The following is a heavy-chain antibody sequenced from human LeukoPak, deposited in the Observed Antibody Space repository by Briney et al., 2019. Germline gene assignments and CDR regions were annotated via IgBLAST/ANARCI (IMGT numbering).Heavy chain of an antibody. J-gene: IGHJ4*02. CDR2: TYQNGIT. Sequence: SETLSVTCTVSGYSISSGYYWGWLRRPPGKALEGIVSTYQNGITNCKPTLKRRVTISVDTSKNQFSLKLSYVTAADTAVYYCARARRQWLVGANIRGDNPPYYYDYWGQGILVTVFS. V-gene: IGHV4-38-2*02. CDR1: GYSISSGYY. D-gene: IGHD6-19*01. CDR3: ARARRQWLVGANIRGDNPPYYYDY.